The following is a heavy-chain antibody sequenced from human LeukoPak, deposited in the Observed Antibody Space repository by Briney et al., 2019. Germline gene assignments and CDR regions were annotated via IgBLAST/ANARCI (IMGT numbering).Heavy chain of an antibody. CDR1: GFTFSSYA. CDR3: AKDPLGGDCSSTSCYVLRPFDF. CDR2: ISGSGGST. J-gene: IGHJ4*02. D-gene: IGHD2-2*01. Sequence: PGGSLRLSCAASGFTFSSYAMSWVRQAPGKELEWVSTISGSGGSTYYADSVRGRFTISRDNSKNTLYLQMNGLRAEDTAVYYCAKDPLGGDCSSTSCYVLRPFDFWGQGTLVTVSS. V-gene: IGHV3-23*01.